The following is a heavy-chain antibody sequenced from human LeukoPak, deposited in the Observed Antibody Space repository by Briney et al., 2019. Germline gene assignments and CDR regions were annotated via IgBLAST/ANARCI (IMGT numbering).Heavy chain of an antibody. Sequence: LSCAASGFTFSDAWMNWVRQPPGKGLEWIGEINHSGSTNYNASLKSRVTISVDTSENLFSLKLSSVTAADTSVYYCARGFGDYGANGGEEYDYWGQGTLVTVSS. J-gene: IGHJ4*02. D-gene: IGHD4-17*01. CDR1: GFTFSDAW. V-gene: IGHV4-34*01. CDR3: ARGFGDYGANGGEEYDY. CDR2: INHSGST.